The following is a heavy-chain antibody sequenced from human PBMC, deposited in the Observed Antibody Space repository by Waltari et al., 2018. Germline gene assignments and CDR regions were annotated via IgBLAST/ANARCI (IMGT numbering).Heavy chain of an antibody. CDR1: GFTFSSYA. V-gene: IGHV3-23*01. D-gene: IGHD3-3*01. CDR3: AKDRYDFWPDYYGMDV. Sequence: EVQLLESGGGLVQPGGSLRLSCAASGFTFSSYAMSWVRQAPGKGLEWVSAISGSGGSTYYADSVKGRFTISRDNSKNTLYLQMNSLRAEDTAVYYCAKDRYDFWPDYYGMDVWGQGTTVTVSS. J-gene: IGHJ6*02. CDR2: ISGSGGST.